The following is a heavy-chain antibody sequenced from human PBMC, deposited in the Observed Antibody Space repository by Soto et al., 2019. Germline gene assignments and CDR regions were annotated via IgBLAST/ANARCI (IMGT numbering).Heavy chain of an antibody. CDR3: AGAYCSGTTCYGLYGMDV. D-gene: IGHD2-2*01. CDR2: MSGSGGGT. CDR1: GFSFTNYA. Sequence: GGSLRLSCAASGFSFTNYAMHWVRQASGKGLEWVSSMSGSGGGTYYADSVKGRFTISRDNSKNTLFLQMNSLRAEDTALYYCAGAYCSGTTCYGLYGMDVWGQGTTVTVSS. V-gene: IGHV3-23*01. J-gene: IGHJ6*02.